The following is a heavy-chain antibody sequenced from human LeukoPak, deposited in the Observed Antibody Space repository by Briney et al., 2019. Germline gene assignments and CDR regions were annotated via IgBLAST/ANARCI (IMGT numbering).Heavy chain of an antibody. CDR2: ISGSGGST. D-gene: IGHD5-24*01. CDR3: AKDRGDGYNRGIYFDY. Sequence: PGGSLRLSCAASGFTFSSYAMSCVREAPGKGLECVSAISGSGGSTYYADSVKGRFTISRDNSKNTLYLQMNSLRAEDTAVYYCAKDRGDGYNRGIYFDYWGQGTLVTVSS. CDR1: GFTFSSYA. V-gene: IGHV3-23*01. J-gene: IGHJ4*02.